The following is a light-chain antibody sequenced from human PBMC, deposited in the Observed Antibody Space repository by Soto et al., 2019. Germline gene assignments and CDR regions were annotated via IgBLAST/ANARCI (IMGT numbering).Light chain of an antibody. V-gene: IGKV1-33*01. CDR3: QQYDNLPRIYP. CDR1: QEISKY. J-gene: IGKJ2*01. CDR2: DAS. Sequence: DIQMTQSPSSLSASVGDRVTITCQASQEISKYLNWYQQKPGKAPKILIYDASNLETVVPSRFSGSGSGTDFTLAISSLQHEDIAAYYCQQYDNLPRIYPFGEGTKLDIK.